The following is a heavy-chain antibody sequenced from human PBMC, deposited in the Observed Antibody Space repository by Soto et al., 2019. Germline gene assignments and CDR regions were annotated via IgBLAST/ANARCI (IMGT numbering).Heavy chain of an antibody. CDR1: GFTFSSYA. Sequence: GGSLRLSCAASGFTFSSYAMHWVRQAPGKGLEWVTVISYDGTNRYYADSVKGRFTISRDNSRKTLYLQMNSLSAEDTAVYYCAKAPIATTATTWFDPWGQGTLVTVSS. CDR2: ISYDGTNR. CDR3: AKAPIATTATTWFDP. V-gene: IGHV3-30*18. D-gene: IGHD6-13*01. J-gene: IGHJ5*02.